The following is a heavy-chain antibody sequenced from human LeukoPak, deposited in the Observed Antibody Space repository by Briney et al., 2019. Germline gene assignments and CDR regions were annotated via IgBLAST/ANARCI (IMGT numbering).Heavy chain of an antibody. CDR1: GFTFSGYA. Sequence: GGSLRLSCAASGFTFSGYAISWVRQAPGKGLEWVSAISGSGGGTYYADSVKGRFTISRDNFKNTLYLQMNSLRGEDTAVYYCARDSSGYAEFDYWGKGTLVTVS. CDR3: ARDSSGYAEFDY. CDR2: ISGSGGGT. D-gene: IGHD3-22*01. J-gene: IGHJ4*02. V-gene: IGHV3-23*01.